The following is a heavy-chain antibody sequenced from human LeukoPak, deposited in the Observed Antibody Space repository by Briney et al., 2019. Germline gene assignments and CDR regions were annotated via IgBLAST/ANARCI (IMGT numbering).Heavy chain of an antibody. V-gene: IGHV4-61*02. CDR3: ASLLWFGEFPLSDDAFDI. D-gene: IGHD3-10*01. CDR2: IYTSGST. J-gene: IGHJ3*02. CDR1: GGSISSGSYY. Sequence: PSQTLSLTCTVSGGSISSGSYYWSWIRQPAGKGLEWIGRIYTSGSTNYNPSLKSRVTISVDTSKNQFSLKLSSVTAADTAVYYCASLLWFGEFPLSDDAFDIWGQGTMVTVSS.